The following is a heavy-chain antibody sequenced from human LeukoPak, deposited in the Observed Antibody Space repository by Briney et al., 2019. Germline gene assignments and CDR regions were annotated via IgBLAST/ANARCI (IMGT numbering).Heavy chain of an antibody. Sequence: SETLSLTCTVSGGSISSSSYSWGWIRQPPGKGLEWIGSIYYSGSTYYNPSLKSRVTISVDTSKNQFSLKLSSVTAADTAVYYCARHRRRRSYGDYVPTLYYFDYWGQGTLVTVSS. V-gene: IGHV4-39*01. CDR1: GGSISSSSYS. D-gene: IGHD4-17*01. CDR3: ARHRRRRSYGDYVPTLYYFDY. CDR2: IYYSGST. J-gene: IGHJ4*02.